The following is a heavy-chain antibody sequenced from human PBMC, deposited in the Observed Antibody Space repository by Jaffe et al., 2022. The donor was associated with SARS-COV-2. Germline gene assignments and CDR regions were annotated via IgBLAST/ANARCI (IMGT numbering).Heavy chain of an antibody. CDR2: IIPIFGTA. CDR1: GGTFSSYA. V-gene: IGHV1-69*01. CDR3: ASGISFEQGPYYDILTGYPMWSAFDI. D-gene: IGHD3-9*01. Sequence: QVQLVQSGAEVKKPGSSVKVSCKASGGTFSSYAISWVRQAPGQGLEWMGGIIPIFGTANYAQKFQGRVTITADESTSTAYMELSSLRSEDTAVYYCASGISFEQGPYYDILTGYPMWSAFDIWGQGTMVTVSS. J-gene: IGHJ3*02.